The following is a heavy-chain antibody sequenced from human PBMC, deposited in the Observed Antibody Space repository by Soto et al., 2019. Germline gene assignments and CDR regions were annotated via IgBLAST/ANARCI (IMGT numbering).Heavy chain of an antibody. Sequence: PSPTLSLTCAISGDSVSSNSAAWNLIRQSPSRGLEWLGRTYYRSKWYNDYAVSVKSRITINPDTSKNQFSLQLNSVTPEDTAVYYCARGGIVATIRAWYFDYWGQGTLVTVYS. CDR3: ARGGIVATIRAWYFDY. D-gene: IGHD5-12*01. CDR1: GDSVSSNSAA. J-gene: IGHJ4*02. CDR2: TYYRSKWYN. V-gene: IGHV6-1*01.